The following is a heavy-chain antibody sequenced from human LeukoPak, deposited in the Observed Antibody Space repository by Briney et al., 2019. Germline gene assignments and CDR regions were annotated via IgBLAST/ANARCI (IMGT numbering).Heavy chain of an antibody. CDR2: ISYTGTT. V-gene: IGHV4-59*01. CDR1: GGSISSYY. J-gene: IGHJ4*01. Sequence: SETLSLTCTVSGGSISSYYWSWIREPPGEGLEWIGYISYTGTTNYNPSLKSRVTISVDTSKNQFSLKLTSVTAADTAIYYCATEHDWRAFDYSGHGTLITASS. CDR3: ATEHDWRAFDY. D-gene: IGHD3-9*01.